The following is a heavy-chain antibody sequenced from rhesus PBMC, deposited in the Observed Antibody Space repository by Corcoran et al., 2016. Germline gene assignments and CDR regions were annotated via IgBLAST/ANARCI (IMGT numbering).Heavy chain of an antibody. V-gene: IGHV4-165*02. CDR3: ASRYSWNDRWDRFDV. J-gene: IGHJ5-1*01. D-gene: IGHD1-14*01. Sequence: QVQLQESGPGLVKPSETLSLTCTVSGDSLTGYYWNWIRQPPGQGLEWMGYVGGSSGTTKYNPSLKIRCTSSRDASKNQFTLSLNSVTAADTAVYYGASRYSWNDRWDRFDVWGPGVLVTVSS. CDR1: GDSLTGYY. CDR2: VGGSSGTT.